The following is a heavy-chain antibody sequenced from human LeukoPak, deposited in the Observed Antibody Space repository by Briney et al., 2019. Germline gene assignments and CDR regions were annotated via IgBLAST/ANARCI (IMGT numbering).Heavy chain of an antibody. CDR1: GFTFSSYS. CDR3: ARREELAGQSSFDY. J-gene: IGHJ4*02. D-gene: IGHD3-3*02. CDR2: FNNVDKTI. V-gene: IGHV3-48*01. Sequence: PGGSLRLSCAASGFTFSSYSMNWVRQAPGKGPEWVSYFNNVDKTIQYADSVKGRFTISSDNAKNSLYLQMNSLRAEDTAVYYCARREELAGQSSFDYWGQGTLVTVSS.